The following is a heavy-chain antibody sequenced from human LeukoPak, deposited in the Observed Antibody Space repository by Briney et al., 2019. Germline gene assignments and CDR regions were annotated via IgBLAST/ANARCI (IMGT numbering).Heavy chain of an antibody. CDR1: GGSFSGYY. D-gene: IGHD2-15*01. CDR3: ARVVVVAATSYYYYYYYMDV. Sequence: SETLSLTCAVYGGSFSGYYWSWIRQPPEKGLEWIGEINHSGSTNYNPSLKSRVTISVDTSKNQFSLKLSSVTAADTAVYYCARVVVVAATSYYYYYYYMDVWGKGTTVTVSS. J-gene: IGHJ6*03. V-gene: IGHV4-34*01. CDR2: INHSGST.